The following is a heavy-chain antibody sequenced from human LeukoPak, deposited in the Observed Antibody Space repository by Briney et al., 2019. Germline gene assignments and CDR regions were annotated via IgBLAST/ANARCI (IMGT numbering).Heavy chain of an antibody. CDR1: GFTFSSYG. J-gene: IGHJ4*02. CDR3: AKDVGNPRYGQMIDY. Sequence: PGGSLRLSCAASGFTFSSYGMHWVRQAPGKGLEWVAFIRYDGSNKYYADSVKGRFTISRDNSKNTLYLQMNSLRAEDTAVYYCAKDVGNPRYGQMIDYWGQGTLVTVSS. V-gene: IGHV3-30*02. CDR2: IRYDGSNK. D-gene: IGHD1-26*01.